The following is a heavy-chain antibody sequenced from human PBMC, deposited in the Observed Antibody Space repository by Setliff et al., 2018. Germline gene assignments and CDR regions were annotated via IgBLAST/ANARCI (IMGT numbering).Heavy chain of an antibody. Sequence: GASVKVSCKASGYTFTGYYMHWVRQAPGQGLEWMGWINPNSGGTNYAQKFQGRVTTTRDTSISTAYMELSRLRSDDTAVYYCARAPYSSSFIQYYYYYYMDVWGKGTTVTVSS. CDR3: ARAPYSSSFIQYYYYYYMDV. J-gene: IGHJ6*03. V-gene: IGHV1-2*02. CDR1: GYTFTGYY. CDR2: INPNSGGT. D-gene: IGHD6-19*01.